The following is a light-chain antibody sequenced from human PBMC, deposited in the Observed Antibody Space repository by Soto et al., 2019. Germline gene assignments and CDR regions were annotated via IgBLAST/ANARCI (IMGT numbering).Light chain of an antibody. CDR2: DVS. CDR1: QGVTTN. CDR3: QHRAVWPVT. J-gene: IGKJ5*01. Sequence: EIVVTQSPATLFVSPGDRAILSCRAGQGVTTNFAWYQQKSGQSPRLLIYDVSHRATGVPARFSGTGSETDFTLTISGLQSEDSAVYYCQHRAVWPVTFGQGTRLEIK. V-gene: IGKV3-15*01.